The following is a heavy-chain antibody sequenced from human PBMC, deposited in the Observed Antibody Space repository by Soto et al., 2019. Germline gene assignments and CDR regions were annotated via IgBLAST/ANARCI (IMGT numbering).Heavy chain of an antibody. CDR2: INHSGRV. J-gene: IGHJ5*01. D-gene: IGHD3-22*01. Sequence: QVQLQQWGAGLLKPSETLSLTCAVYGGSFSGHSWTWIRQSPGKGLEWIGDINHSGRVNYSPSLKSRVTISLDTSKNRFSLSLGAVTAADTAMYYCSTRAYDTNGYYRFDPWGQGTLVTVSS. CDR3: STRAYDTNGYYRFDP. CDR1: GGSFSGHS. V-gene: IGHV4-34*01.